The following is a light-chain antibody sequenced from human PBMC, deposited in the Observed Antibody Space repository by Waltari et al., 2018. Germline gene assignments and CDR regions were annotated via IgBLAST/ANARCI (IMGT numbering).Light chain of an antibody. CDR1: SSNIGSNY. CDR3: AAWDDSLSGPV. CDR2: RNN. Sequence: QSVLTQPPSASGTPGQRVTISCSGSSSNIGSNYVYWYQQLPGTAPKLPIYRNNHRPSGVPARFSGSKSGTSASLAISGLRSEDEADYYCAAWDDSLSGPVFGGGTQLTAL. V-gene: IGLV1-47*01. J-gene: IGLJ7*02.